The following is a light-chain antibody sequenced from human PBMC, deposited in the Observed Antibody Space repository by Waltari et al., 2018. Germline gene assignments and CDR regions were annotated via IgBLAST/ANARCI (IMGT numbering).Light chain of an antibody. J-gene: IGKJ1*01. CDR2: HAS. Sequence: TVVTQSPATLSVSPGERATLSCRTSQTIGLSLAWYQQKPGQAPRLLIDHASTRATGIPARFSGSGSESEFTLTISSLQSEDVALYYCQQYNNWPPGTFGQGTRVEI. CDR1: QTIGLS. CDR3: QQYNNWPPGT. V-gene: IGKV3-15*01.